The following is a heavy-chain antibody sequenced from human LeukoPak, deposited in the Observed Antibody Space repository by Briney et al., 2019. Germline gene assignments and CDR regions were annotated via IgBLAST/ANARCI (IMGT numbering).Heavy chain of an antibody. D-gene: IGHD3-16*01. CDR3: ASQSFARFDP. Sequence: QPGGSLRLSCTASGFIFSDYAMSWVRQAPGKGLEWVGNIQPDGSEQYPVDSVKGRFTISRDNSRNSLFLQMSSLRVEDTAVYYCASQSFARFDPWGQGTLVTVSS. CDR1: GFIFSDYA. CDR2: IQPDGSEQ. V-gene: IGHV3-7*01. J-gene: IGHJ5*02.